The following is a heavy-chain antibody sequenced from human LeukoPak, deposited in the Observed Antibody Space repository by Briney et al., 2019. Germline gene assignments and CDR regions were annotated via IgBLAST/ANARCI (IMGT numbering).Heavy chain of an antibody. J-gene: IGHJ4*02. V-gene: IGHV4-34*01. D-gene: IGHD6-19*01. CDR2: INHSGST. CDR3: ARGSSIAVAGTFDY. Sequence: PSETLSLTCAVYGGSFSGYYWSWIRQPPGKGLEWIGEINHSGSTNYNPALNSRVTIPVDTSKNQFSLKLSSVTAADTAVYYCARGSSIAVAGTFDYWGQGTLVTVSS. CDR1: GGSFSGYY.